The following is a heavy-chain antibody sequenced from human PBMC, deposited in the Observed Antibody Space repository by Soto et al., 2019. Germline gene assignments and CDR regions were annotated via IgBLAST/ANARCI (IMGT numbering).Heavy chain of an antibody. V-gene: IGHV4-59*01. D-gene: IGHD2-15*01. J-gene: IGHJ5*02. CDR2: IYYSGST. Sequence: SETLSLTCTVSGGSISSYYWSWIRQPPGKGLEWVGYIYYSGSTNYNPSLKSRVTISVDTSKNQFSLKLSSVTAAATAVYYCARDLREVGYCSCGSCYGGSVWFDPWGQGTLVTVSS. CDR1: GGSISSYY. CDR3: ARDLREVGYCSCGSCYGGSVWFDP.